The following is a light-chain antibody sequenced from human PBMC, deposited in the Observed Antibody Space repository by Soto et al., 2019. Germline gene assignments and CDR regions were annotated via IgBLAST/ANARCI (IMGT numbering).Light chain of an antibody. J-gene: IGKJ4*01. CDR1: QSLLYTSNNKNY. CDR2: RAS. V-gene: IGKV4-1*01. Sequence: IVMTQSPDSLAVSLGERATINCKSSQSLLYTSNNKNYLAWFQQKPGQPPRLLIYRASTRESGVPDRFSGSGSGTDFTLTISSLQSEDVAVYYCQQYYSNPELTFGGGTKVEIK. CDR3: QQYYSNPELT.